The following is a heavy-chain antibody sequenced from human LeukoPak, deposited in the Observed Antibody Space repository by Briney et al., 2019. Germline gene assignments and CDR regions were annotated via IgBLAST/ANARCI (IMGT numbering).Heavy chain of an antibody. D-gene: IGHD6-19*01. CDR1: GGSISSGSYY. V-gene: IGHV4-61*02. CDR2: IYTSGST. J-gene: IGHJ4*02. Sequence: PSETLSLTCTVSGGSISSGSYYWSWIRQPAGKGLEWIGRIYTSGSTNYNPSLKSRVTISVDTSKNQFSLKLSSVTAADTAVYYCARDNLYNSGWFDYWGQGTLVTVSS. CDR3: ARDNLYNSGWFDY.